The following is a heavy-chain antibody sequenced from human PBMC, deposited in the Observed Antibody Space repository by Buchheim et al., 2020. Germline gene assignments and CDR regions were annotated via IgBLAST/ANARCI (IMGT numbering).Heavy chain of an antibody. V-gene: IGHV3-48*03. J-gene: IGHJ6*02. CDR2: ISSSGSTI. Sequence: EVQLVESGGGLVQPGGSLRLSCAASGFTFSSYEMNWVRQAPGKGLEWVSYISSSGSTIYSADSVKGRFTISRDNAKNSLYMQMNSLRAEDTAVYYCAGVIGLITILGYGMDVWGQGTT. CDR1: GFTFSSYE. D-gene: IGHD3-3*01. CDR3: AGVIGLITILGYGMDV.